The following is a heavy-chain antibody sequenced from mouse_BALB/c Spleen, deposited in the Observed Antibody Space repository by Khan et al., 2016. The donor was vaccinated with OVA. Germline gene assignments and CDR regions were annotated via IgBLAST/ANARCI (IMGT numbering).Heavy chain of an antibody. CDR1: GYTFTNYG. CDR2: INTYTGEP. V-gene: IGHV9-1*02. J-gene: IGHJ1*01. D-gene: IGHD6-2*01. CDR3: ARISSYWYSDV. Sequence: IQLVQSGPELKKPGETVKISCKASGYTFTNYGMNWVKQAPGKGLKWMGWINTYTGEPTYADDVKGRFVFSLETSASTAYLQISNLKNEDMTTYFCARISSYWYSDVWGAGTTVSVSS.